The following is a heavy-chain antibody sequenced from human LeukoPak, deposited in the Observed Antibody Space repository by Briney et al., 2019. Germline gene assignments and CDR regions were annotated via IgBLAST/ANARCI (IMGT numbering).Heavy chain of an antibody. CDR2: IKQDGSEK. CDR3: ARDKYYDRYFDS. D-gene: IGHD3-22*01. CDR1: GFIFKSNW. V-gene: IGHV3-7*01. J-gene: IGHJ4*02. Sequence: PGGSLRLSCVGPGFIFKSNWMSWVRQAPGKGLEWGANIKQDGSEKFYVDSVEGRFTISRDNAKNSVSLQMNSMSVEDTAFYYCARDKYYDRYFDSWGQGTLVTVSS.